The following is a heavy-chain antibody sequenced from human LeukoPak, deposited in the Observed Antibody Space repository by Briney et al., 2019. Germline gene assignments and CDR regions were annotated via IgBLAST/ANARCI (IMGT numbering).Heavy chain of an antibody. CDR3: ARHEYSYGGFDY. V-gene: IGHV4-39*01. Sequence: PSETLSLTCTVSGGSISSYYWGWIRQPPGKGLEWIGSIYYSGSTYYNPSLKSRVTISVDTSKNQFSLKLSSVTAADTAVYYCARHEYSYGGFDYWGQGTLVTVSS. CDR2: IYYSGST. CDR1: GGSISSYY. J-gene: IGHJ4*02. D-gene: IGHD5-18*01.